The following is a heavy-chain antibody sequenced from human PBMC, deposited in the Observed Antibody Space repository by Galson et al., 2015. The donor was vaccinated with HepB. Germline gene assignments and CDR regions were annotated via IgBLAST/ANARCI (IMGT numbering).Heavy chain of an antibody. V-gene: IGHV4-34*01. CDR3: ARGPRYYYGLGRPYYHNYGMDV. CDR1: GGSFSGYY. CDR2: INDSGST. D-gene: IGHD3-10*01. J-gene: IGHJ6*02. Sequence: LSLTCAVYGGSFSGYYWSWVRQPPGKGLEWIGEINDSGSTNYSPSLKSRVTISVDTSKNQFSLKLTSVTAADTSIYYCARGPRYYYGLGRPYYHNYGMDVWGQGTTVTVSS.